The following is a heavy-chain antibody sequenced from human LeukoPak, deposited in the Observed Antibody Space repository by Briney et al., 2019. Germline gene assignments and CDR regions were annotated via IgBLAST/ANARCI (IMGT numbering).Heavy chain of an antibody. D-gene: IGHD6-19*01. CDR1: GGSISSYY. CDR2: IYYSGST. CDR3: ARDHAVAGDPGPFDY. Sequence: NPSETLSLTCTVSGGSISSYYWSWIRQPPGKGLEWIAYIYYSGSTDYNPSLKSRVTISVDTPKNQFSLKLGSVTAADTAVYYCARDHAVAGDPGPFDYWGQGTLVTVSS. J-gene: IGHJ4*02. V-gene: IGHV4-59*12.